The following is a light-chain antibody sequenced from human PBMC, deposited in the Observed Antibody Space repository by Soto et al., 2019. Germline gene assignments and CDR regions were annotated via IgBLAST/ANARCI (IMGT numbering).Light chain of an antibody. CDR1: STDFVGYNR. Sequence: QSALTQPPSVSGSPGQSVTISCTGTSTDFVGYNRVSWYQQPPGTAPKLMIYEVSKRPSGVPDRFSGPKSGNTASLTISGLQAAEEADYYCSLYTSENAYVFGTGTKVTVL. CDR3: SLYTSENAYV. CDR2: EVS. J-gene: IGLJ1*01. V-gene: IGLV2-18*01.